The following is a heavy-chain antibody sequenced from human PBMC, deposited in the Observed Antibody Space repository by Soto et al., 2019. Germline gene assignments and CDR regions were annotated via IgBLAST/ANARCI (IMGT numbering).Heavy chain of an antibody. Sequence: QVQLVQSGAEVMKPGASVKVSCKASGDTFTTHWMHWVRQAPGQGLEWMAVINPSGTFAFYAQEFQGRLTFTRETSTSTAYMEVSSLSSDDTAVYYCSRDHSRDEGACWIDPWGQGTLVTVSS. V-gene: IGHV1-46*03. CDR2: INPSGTFA. J-gene: IGHJ5*02. CDR1: GDTFTTHW. CDR3: SRDHSRDEGACWIDP. D-gene: IGHD2-21*01.